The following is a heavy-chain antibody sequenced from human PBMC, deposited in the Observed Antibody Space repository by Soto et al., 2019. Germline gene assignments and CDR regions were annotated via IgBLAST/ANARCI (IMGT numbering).Heavy chain of an antibody. CDR2: IWYDGSNK. J-gene: IGHJ6*02. CDR1: GFTFSSYG. V-gene: IGHV3-33*01. D-gene: IGHD3-22*01. CDR3: ARGDYYDSSGYYVGDYYYGMDV. Sequence: GGSLRLSCAASGFTFSSYGMHWVRQAPGKGLEWVAVIWYDGSNKYYADSVKGRFTISRDNSKNTLYLQMNSLRAEDTAVYYCARGDYYDSSGYYVGDYYYGMDVWGQGTTVTVSS.